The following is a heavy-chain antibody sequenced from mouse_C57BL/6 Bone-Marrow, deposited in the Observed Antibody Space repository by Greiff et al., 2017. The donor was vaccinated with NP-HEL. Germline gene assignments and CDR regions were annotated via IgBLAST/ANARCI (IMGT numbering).Heavy chain of an antibody. D-gene: IGHD1-1*01. CDR3: AREGHYYGSSYWYFDV. CDR1: GYTFTSYW. J-gene: IGHJ1*03. V-gene: IGHV1-69*01. Sequence: VQLQQPGAELVMPGASVKLSCKASGYTFTSYWMHWVKQRPGQGLEWIGEIDPSDSYTNYNQKFKGKSTLTVDKYSSQAFMQLSSLTSEDSAVYYCAREGHYYGSSYWYFDVWGTGTTVTVSS. CDR2: IDPSDSYT.